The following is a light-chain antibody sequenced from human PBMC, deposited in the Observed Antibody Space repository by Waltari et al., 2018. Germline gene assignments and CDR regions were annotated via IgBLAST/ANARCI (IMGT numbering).Light chain of an antibody. Sequence: QSALTQPRSVSGSPGQSVTISSTGTSSDVGGYNIVSWYQQHPGTAPKLMIYDVSKRPSGVPDRFSGSKSGNTASLTISGLQAEDEADYYCCSYAGSYTHVVFGGGTKLTVL. CDR2: DVS. CDR1: SSDVGGYNI. J-gene: IGLJ2*01. CDR3: CSYAGSYTHVV. V-gene: IGLV2-11*01.